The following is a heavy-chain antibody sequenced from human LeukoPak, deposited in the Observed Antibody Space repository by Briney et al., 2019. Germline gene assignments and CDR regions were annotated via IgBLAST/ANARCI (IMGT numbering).Heavy chain of an antibody. CDR3: ARVSPGYSSSWYWEDYYFDY. J-gene: IGHJ4*02. V-gene: IGHV1-46*01. Sequence: ASVKVSCKASGYTFTSYYMHWVRQAPGQGLEWMEIINPSGGSTSYAQKFQGRVTMTRDTSTSTVYMELSSLRSEDTAVYYCARVSPGYSSSWYWEDYYFDYWGQGTLVTVSS. CDR1: GYTFTSYY. CDR2: INPSGGST. D-gene: IGHD6-13*01.